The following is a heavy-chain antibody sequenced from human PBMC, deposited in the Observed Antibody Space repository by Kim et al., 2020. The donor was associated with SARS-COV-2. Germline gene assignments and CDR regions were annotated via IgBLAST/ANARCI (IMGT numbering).Heavy chain of an antibody. D-gene: IGHD1-26*01. Sequence: GGSLRLSCAASGFTFSSYDMHWVRQATGKGLEWVSAIGTAGDTYYPGSVKGRFTISRENAKNSLYLQMNSLRAGDTAVYYCARGLGAAPYYGMDVWGQGTTVTVSS. CDR1: GFTFSSYD. CDR3: ARGLGAAPYYGMDV. CDR2: IGTAGDT. V-gene: IGHV3-13*01. J-gene: IGHJ6*02.